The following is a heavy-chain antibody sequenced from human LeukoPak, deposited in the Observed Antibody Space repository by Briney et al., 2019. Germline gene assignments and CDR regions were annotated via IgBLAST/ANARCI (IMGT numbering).Heavy chain of an antibody. CDR2: IYYSGST. Sequence: SETLSLTCTVSGGSISSYYWSWIRQPPGKGLEWIGYIYYSGSTNYNPSLKSRVTISVDTSKNQFSLKLSSVTAADTAVYYCARDSNIAAAGTLFDYWGQGTLVTVSS. D-gene: IGHD6-13*01. CDR3: ARDSNIAAAGTLFDY. CDR1: GGSISSYY. V-gene: IGHV4-59*01. J-gene: IGHJ4*02.